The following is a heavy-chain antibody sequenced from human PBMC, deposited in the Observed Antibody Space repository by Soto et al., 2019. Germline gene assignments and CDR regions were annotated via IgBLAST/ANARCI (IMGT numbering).Heavy chain of an antibody. V-gene: IGHV3-74*01. CDR2: INSDGSST. CDR1: GFTFSNYW. J-gene: IGHJ4*02. D-gene: IGHD4-17*01. Sequence: EVQLVESGGGLVQPGGSLRLSCAASGFTFSNYWMHWVRQAPGKGLVCVSRINSDGSSTNYADSVKGRFTTSRDNAKNTLYLPMNSVRAEDTAVYCWVRASGDYDYWGQGALVTGSS. CDR3: VRASGDYDY.